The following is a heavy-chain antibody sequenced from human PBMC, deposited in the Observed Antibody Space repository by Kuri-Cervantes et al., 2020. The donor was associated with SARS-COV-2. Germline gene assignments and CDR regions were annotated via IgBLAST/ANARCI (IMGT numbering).Heavy chain of an antibody. Sequence: GESLKISCAASGFTFSSYAMSWVRQAPGKGLEWVSAISSSGDSTYYADSVKGRFTISRDNSKNTLHLQMNSLRPEDTALYYCARQYSESYGDTFDIWGHGTMVTVSS. CDR3: ARQYSESYGDTFDI. CDR1: GFTFSSYA. V-gene: IGHV3-23*01. CDR2: ISSSGDST. D-gene: IGHD1-26*01. J-gene: IGHJ3*02.